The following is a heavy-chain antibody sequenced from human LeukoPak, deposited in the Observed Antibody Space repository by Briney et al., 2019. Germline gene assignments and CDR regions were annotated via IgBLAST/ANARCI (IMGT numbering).Heavy chain of an antibody. CDR1: GFTFSNYW. CDR2: IKPDGSAV. V-gene: IGHV3-7*04. Sequence: GGSLRLSCAASGFTFSNYWMTWVRQAPGKGLEWVATIKPDGSAVYYLDSVRGRFTISRDNAKDSSSLQMNSLRAEDTAVYFCARDLDYWGQGTLVTVSS. CDR3: ARDLDY. J-gene: IGHJ4*02.